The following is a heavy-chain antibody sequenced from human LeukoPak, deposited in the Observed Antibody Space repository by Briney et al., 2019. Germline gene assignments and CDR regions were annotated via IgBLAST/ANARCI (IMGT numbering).Heavy chain of an antibody. Sequence: SQTLSLTCAISGDSVSSNSAAWTWIRQSPSRGLEWLGRTYYRSKWYNDYAVSVKSRITINPDTSKNQFSLQLNSVTPEDTAVYYCARDQGSSGWYAPRGKGDDAFDIWGQGTMVTVSS. CDR3: ARDQGSSGWYAPRGKGDDAFDI. CDR1: GDSVSSNSAA. V-gene: IGHV6-1*01. D-gene: IGHD6-19*01. CDR2: TYYRSKWYN. J-gene: IGHJ3*02.